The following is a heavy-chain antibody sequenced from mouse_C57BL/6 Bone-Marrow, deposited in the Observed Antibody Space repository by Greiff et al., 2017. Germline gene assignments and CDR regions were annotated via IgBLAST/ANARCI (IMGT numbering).Heavy chain of an antibody. CDR2: ISSGGSYT. CDR3: ARPLGDYAMDY. V-gene: IGHV5-6*01. Sequence: EVMLVESGGDLVKPGGSLKLSCAASGFTFSSYGMSWVRQTPDKRLEWVATISSGGSYTYYPDSVKGRFTISRDNAKNTLYLQMSSLKSEDTAMYYCARPLGDYAMDYWGQGTSVTVSS. D-gene: IGHD3-3*01. CDR1: GFTFSSYG. J-gene: IGHJ4*01.